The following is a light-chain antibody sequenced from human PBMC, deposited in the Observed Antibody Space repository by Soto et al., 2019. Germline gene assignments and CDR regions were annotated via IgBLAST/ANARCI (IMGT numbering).Light chain of an antibody. CDR3: CSYAGSSTFEV. J-gene: IGLJ1*01. V-gene: IGLV2-23*03. Sequence: QSALTQPASVSGSPGQSITISCTGTSSDVGSYNLVSWYQQHPGKAPKLMIYESSKRPSGVSNRFSGSKSGNTASLTISGLQAEDEADYYCCSYAGSSTFEVFGTGTKLTVL. CDR1: SSDVGSYNL. CDR2: ESS.